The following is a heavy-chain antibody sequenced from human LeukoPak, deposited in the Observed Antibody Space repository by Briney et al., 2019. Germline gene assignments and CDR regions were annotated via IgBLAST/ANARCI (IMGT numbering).Heavy chain of an antibody. D-gene: IGHD3-9*01. CDR2: ISYDGRNK. V-gene: IGHV3-30*01. CDR1: GFTFSSYA. CDR3: VREGATYYDILTGYYHLDY. Sequence: GGSLRLSCAASGFTFSSYALHWFHQAPGKGPDWVAVISYDGRNKYYGESMKGRFTISRDNSKNTLSLQMDSLRGEDTAVYYCVREGATYYDILTGYYHLDYWGQGTLVTVSS. J-gene: IGHJ4*02.